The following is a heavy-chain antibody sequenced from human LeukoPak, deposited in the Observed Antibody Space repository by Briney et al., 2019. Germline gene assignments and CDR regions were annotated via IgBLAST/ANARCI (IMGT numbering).Heavy chain of an antibody. CDR1: GFTFSSYG. Sequence: GGSLRLSCAASGFTFSSYGMHWVRQAPGKGLEWVAVISYDGRNKYYGDFVKGRFTISRDQSKNTLSLQMNSLRAEDAAVYFCTRELKGMSFMEVWGQGATVTVSS. CDR2: ISYDGRNK. J-gene: IGHJ6*02. CDR3: TRELKGMSFMEV. V-gene: IGHV3-30*03. D-gene: IGHD6-13*01.